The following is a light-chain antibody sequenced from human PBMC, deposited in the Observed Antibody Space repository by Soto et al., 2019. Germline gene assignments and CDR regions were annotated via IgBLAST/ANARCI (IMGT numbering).Light chain of an antibody. V-gene: IGLV2-14*03. CDR2: DVS. CDR1: NSDVGAYNY. CDR3: SSFTLSASLV. J-gene: IGLJ3*02. Sequence: QSALTQPASVSGSPGQSITISCAGSNSDVGAYNYVSWYQQHPGKAPKLIIFDVSNLTLGVSDRFSASKSGNTASLTISGVQAEDEADYFCSSFTLSASLVFGGGTKLTVL.